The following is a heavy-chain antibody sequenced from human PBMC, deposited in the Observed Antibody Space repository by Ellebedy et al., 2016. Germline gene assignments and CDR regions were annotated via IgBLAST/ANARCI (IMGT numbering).Heavy chain of an antibody. V-gene: IGHV3-30-3*01. Sequence: GESLKISCAASGFTFSSYAMHWVRQAPGKGLEWVAVISYDGSNKYYADSVKGRFTISRDNSKNTLYLQMNSLRAEDTAVYYCARGGRYYFDYWGQGTLVTVSS. J-gene: IGHJ4*02. CDR3: ARGGRYYFDY. CDR1: GFTFSSYA. CDR2: ISYDGSNK. D-gene: IGHD3-16*01.